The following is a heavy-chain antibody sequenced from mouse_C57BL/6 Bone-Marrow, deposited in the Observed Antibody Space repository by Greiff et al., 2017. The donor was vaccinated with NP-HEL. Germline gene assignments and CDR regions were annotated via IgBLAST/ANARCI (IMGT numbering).Heavy chain of an antibody. J-gene: IGHJ3*01. CDR2: INPNNGGT. Sequence: VQLQQSGPELVKPGASVKISCKASGYTFTDYYMNWVKQSHGKSLEWIGDINPNNGGTSYNQKFKGKATLTVDKSSSTAYMELRSLTSEDSAVYYCARWAEYWGQGTLVTVSA. D-gene: IGHD3-3*01. CDR3: ARWAEY. CDR1: GYTFTDYY. V-gene: IGHV1-26*01.